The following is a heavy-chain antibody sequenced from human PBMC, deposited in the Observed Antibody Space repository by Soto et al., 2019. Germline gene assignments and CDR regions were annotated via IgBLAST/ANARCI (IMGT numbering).Heavy chain of an antibody. CDR1: GYTFASYG. CDR3: ARDPHGDYSSDY. J-gene: IGHJ4*02. V-gene: IGHV1-18*01. CDR2: ISTYNGHT. D-gene: IGHD2-21*02. Sequence: QVQLVQSGAEVKKPGASVKVSCKASGYTFASYGISWVRQDPGQGLERMGWISTYNGHTNYAQKLHGRVTITTDTSTSTAYMELRSLRSDDTAVYYCARDPHGDYSSDYWGQGTLVTVSS.